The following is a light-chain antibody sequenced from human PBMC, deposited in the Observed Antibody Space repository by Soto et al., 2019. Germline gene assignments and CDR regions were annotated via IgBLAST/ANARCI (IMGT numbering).Light chain of an antibody. CDR1: SSDVGGYKY. V-gene: IGLV2-11*01. CDR2: EVS. Sequence: QSALTQPASVSGSLGQSITISCSGTSSDVGGYKYVSWYQQHPGKAPKLMIYEVSKRPSGVPDRISGSKSGNTASLTISGLQAEDEADYYCCSYAGSYTLIFGGGTKLTVL. J-gene: IGLJ2*01. CDR3: CSYAGSYTLI.